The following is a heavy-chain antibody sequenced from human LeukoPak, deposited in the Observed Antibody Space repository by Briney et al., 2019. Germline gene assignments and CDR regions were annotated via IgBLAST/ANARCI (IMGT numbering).Heavy chain of an antibody. D-gene: IGHD3-10*02. CDR3: AELGITMIGGV. V-gene: IGHV3-9*01. J-gene: IGHJ6*04. CDR2: ISWNSGSI. CDR1: GFTFDDYA. Sequence: GGSLRLSCAASGFTFDDYAMHWVRQGPGKGLEWVSGISWNSGSIGYADSVKGRFTISRDNAKNSLYLQMNSLRAEDTAVYYCAELGITMIGGVWGKGTTVTISS.